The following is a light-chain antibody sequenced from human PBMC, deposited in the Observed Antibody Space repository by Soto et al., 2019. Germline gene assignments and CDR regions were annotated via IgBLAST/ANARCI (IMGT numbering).Light chain of an antibody. CDR2: YDS. J-gene: IGLJ2*01. V-gene: IGLV3-21*04. Sequence: SYELTQPPSVSVAPGNTARITCGGNNIGSKSVHWYQQKPGQAPVLVIYYDSDRPSRIPARFSGSNSGNTATLTISRVEAGDEADYYCQVWDSSHDQGVFGGGTKLTVL. CDR3: QVWDSSHDQGV. CDR1: NIGSKS.